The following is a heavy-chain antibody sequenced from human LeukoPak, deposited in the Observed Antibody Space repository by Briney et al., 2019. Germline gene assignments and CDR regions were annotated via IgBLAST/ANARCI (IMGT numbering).Heavy chain of an antibody. J-gene: IGHJ4*02. Sequence: PSETLSLTCSVSDGTIRSYYWSWIRQPPGKGLEWIGYIHSSGSTHYNPSLRGRVTTSLDTSKNRYSLKLPSVTAADTAVYYCARLGSYSDHWGQGTLVTVSS. V-gene: IGHV4-4*09. CDR2: IHSSGST. CDR3: ARLGSYSDH. CDR1: DGTIRSYY. D-gene: IGHD1-26*01.